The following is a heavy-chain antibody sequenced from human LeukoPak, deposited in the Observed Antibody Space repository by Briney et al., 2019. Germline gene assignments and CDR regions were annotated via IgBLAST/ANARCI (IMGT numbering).Heavy chain of an antibody. CDR1: GFTFTSSA. V-gene: IGHV1-58*01. J-gene: IGHJ4*02. CDR3: AADLGPGNSFYSPPIDY. Sequence: SVKVSCKASGFTFTSSAVQGVRPARGQRLEWIGWIFVGSGNTNYAQKFQERVTITREMSTSTAYMELSSLRSEYTAVYYCAADLGPGNSFYSPPIDYWGQGTLVTVSS. CDR2: IFVGSGNT. D-gene: IGHD2-21*01.